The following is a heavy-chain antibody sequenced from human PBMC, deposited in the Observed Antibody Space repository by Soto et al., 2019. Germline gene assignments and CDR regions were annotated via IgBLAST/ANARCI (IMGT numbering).Heavy chain of an antibody. D-gene: IGHD6-13*01. J-gene: IGHJ4*02. CDR1: GFTFSSYA. V-gene: IGHV3-23*01. CDR3: AKGCWYRTGFDY. Sequence: EVQLLESGGGLVQPGGSLRLSCAASGFTFSSYAMSWVRQAPGKGLEWVSAISGSGGSTYYADSVKGRFTISRENSKNTLYLQMNSLRAEDTAVYYCAKGCWYRTGFDYWGQGTLVTVSS. CDR2: ISGSGGST.